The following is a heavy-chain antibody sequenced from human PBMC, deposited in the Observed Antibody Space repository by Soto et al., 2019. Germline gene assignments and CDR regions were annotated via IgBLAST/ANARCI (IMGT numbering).Heavy chain of an antibody. V-gene: IGHV4-31*03. Sequence: QVQLQESGPGLVKPSQTLSLTCTVSGGSISSGDYYWSWIRQHPGKGLEWIGYIYYSGSTYYNPSLKIRVTISVDTSKNQFSLKLRSVTAADTAVYYCARWWSGSRQGFDPWGQGTLVTVSS. J-gene: IGHJ5*02. D-gene: IGHD3-3*01. CDR3: ARWWSGSRQGFDP. CDR2: IYYSGST. CDR1: GGSISSGDYY.